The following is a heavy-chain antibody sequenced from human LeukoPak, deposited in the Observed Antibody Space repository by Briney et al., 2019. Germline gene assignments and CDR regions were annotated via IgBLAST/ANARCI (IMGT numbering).Heavy chain of an antibody. D-gene: IGHD3/OR15-3a*01. CDR2: INSDGSTT. CDR1: GFTFSSYW. V-gene: IGHV3-74*01. CDR3: ARTLRTGYEDYYGMDV. J-gene: IGHJ6*02. Sequence: PGGSLRLSCAASGFTFSSYWMHWVRQAPGKGLVWVSRINSDGSTTSYADSVKGRFTISRDNAKNTLYLQMNSLRAEDTAVYYCARTLRTGYEDYYGMDVWGQGTTVTASS.